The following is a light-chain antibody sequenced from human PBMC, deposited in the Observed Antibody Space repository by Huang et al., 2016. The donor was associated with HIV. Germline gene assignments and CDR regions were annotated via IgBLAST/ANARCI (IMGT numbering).Light chain of an antibody. CDR2: GAS. J-gene: IGKJ2*01. V-gene: IGKV3-15*01. CDR1: QSVATN. CDR3: QQYHNWPYT. Sequence: EIIMTQSPATLSLSPGEGASLSCRANQSVATNLAWYLRRPGQSPRILIFGASTRASGLPGRFSGSGSVTQFTLTVSGLQSEDFAVYYCQQYHNWPYTFGQGTKLEI.